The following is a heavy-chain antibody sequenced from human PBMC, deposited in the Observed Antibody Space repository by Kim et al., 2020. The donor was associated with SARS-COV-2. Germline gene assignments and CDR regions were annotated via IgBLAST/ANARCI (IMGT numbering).Heavy chain of an antibody. CDR1: GGSISSYY. Sequence: SETLSLTCTVSGGSISSYYWSWIRQPPGKGLEWIGYIYYSGSTNYNPSLKSRVTISVDTSKNQFSLKLSSVTAADTAVYYCARDLYGSGNNYWGYFDYWGQGTLVTVSS. V-gene: IGHV4-59*13. CDR2: IYYSGST. J-gene: IGHJ4*02. CDR3: ARDLYGSGNNYWGYFDY. D-gene: IGHD3-10*01.